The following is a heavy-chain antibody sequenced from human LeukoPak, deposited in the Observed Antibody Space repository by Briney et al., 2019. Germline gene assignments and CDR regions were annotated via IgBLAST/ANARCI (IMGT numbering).Heavy chain of an antibody. J-gene: IGHJ4*02. CDR3: ARNPRIYCTNGVCYAPYYFDY. Sequence: PGGSLRLSCSASGFTFSSYGMHWVRQAPGKGLVWVAFIRYDGSDKYYADSVKGRFTISRDNAKNSLYLQMNSLRAEDTAVYYCARNPRIYCTNGVCYAPYYFDYWGQGTLVTVSS. D-gene: IGHD2-8*01. CDR1: GFTFSSYG. CDR2: IRYDGSDK. V-gene: IGHV3-30*02.